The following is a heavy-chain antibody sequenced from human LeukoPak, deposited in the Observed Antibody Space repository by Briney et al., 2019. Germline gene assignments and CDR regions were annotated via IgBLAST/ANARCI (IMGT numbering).Heavy chain of an antibody. CDR2: ISGNGGNK. Sequence: GGSLRLSCAASGFTFTSYSMSWVRQAPGKGLEWVSAISGNGGNKDCGDSVKGRFTISRDNSKNTLYLQMDSLRAEDTAVYYCAKGSSGWPYFFDYWGQGTLVTVSS. D-gene: IGHD6-19*01. V-gene: IGHV3-23*01. CDR3: AKGSSGWPYFFDY. J-gene: IGHJ4*02. CDR1: GFTFTSYS.